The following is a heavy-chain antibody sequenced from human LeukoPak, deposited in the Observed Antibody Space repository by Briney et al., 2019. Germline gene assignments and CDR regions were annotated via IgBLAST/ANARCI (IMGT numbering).Heavy chain of an antibody. CDR1: GGSFSGYY. D-gene: IGHD6-13*01. CDR3: ARSPFSIAAAPYYFDY. V-gene: IGHV4-34*01. CDR2: INHSGST. J-gene: IGHJ4*02. Sequence: PSETLSLTCAVYGGSFSGYYWSWIRQPPGKGLEWIGEINHSGSTNYNPSLKSRVTTSVDTSKNQFSLKLSSVTAADTAVYYCARSPFSIAAAPYYFDYWGQGTLVTVSS.